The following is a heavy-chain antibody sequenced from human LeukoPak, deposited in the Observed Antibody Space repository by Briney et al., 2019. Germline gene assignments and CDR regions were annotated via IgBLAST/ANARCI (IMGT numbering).Heavy chain of an antibody. Sequence: PGRSLRLSCAASGFTFSSYAMHWVRQAPGKGLEWVAVISYDGSNKYYADSVKGRFTISRDNSKNTLYLQMNSLRAEDTAVYYCARGTPSSSGWLYYGMEVWGQGTTVTVSS. CDR3: ARGTPSSSGWLYYGMEV. D-gene: IGHD6-19*01. J-gene: IGHJ6*02. CDR1: GFTFSSYA. CDR2: ISYDGSNK. V-gene: IGHV3-30-3*01.